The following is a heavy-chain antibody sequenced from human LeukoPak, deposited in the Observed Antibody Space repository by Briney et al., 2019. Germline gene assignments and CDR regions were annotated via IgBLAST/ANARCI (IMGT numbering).Heavy chain of an antibody. CDR3: AKDHPFDYYYDSSGYFLY. CDR2: IYSGGNT. CDR1: GFTVSSSP. V-gene: IGHV3-53*04. Sequence: GGSLRLSCAASGFTVSSSPINWVRQAPGRGLEWVSVIYSGGNTFYADSVKGRFTISRHNSENTLYLQMNSLSADDTAVYYCAKDHPFDYYYDSSGYFLYWGQGTLVTVSS. D-gene: IGHD3-22*01. J-gene: IGHJ4*02.